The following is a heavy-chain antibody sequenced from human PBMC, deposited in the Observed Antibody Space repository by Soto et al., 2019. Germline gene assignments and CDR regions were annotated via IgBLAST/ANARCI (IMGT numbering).Heavy chain of an antibody. CDR3: ARGDQYDILHRYYAMDV. CDR1: GFTFNKFD. J-gene: IGHJ6*02. V-gene: IGHV3-30-3*01. Sequence: QVQLVESGGGVVQPGTSLRLSCVASGFTFNKFDMHWIRQTPDKRLQWVAFIAYDGINKYYTGSVKGRFSVSRDNSKNTVSLQMNNLGLKDTATYFCARGDQYDILHRYYAMDVWGPGTTVTISS. CDR2: IAYDGINK. D-gene: IGHD1-26*01.